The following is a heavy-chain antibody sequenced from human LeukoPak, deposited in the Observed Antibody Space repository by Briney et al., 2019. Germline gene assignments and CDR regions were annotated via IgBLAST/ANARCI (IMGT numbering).Heavy chain of an antibody. CDR2: IKQVGSEK. V-gene: IGHV3-7*01. Sequence: GGSLRLSCAASGFTFSSYWMSWVHQAPGRGLEWVANIKQVGSEKYYVDSVKGRFTISRDNAKNSLYLQMNSLRAEDTAVYYCAREKVWFGELNYYYYGMDVWGQGTTVTVSS. J-gene: IGHJ6*02. CDR1: GFTFSSYW. CDR3: AREKVWFGELNYYYYGMDV. D-gene: IGHD3-10*01.